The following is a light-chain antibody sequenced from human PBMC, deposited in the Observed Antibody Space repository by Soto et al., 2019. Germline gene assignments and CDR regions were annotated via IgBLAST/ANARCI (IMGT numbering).Light chain of an antibody. CDR2: GAS. CDR1: KSVSSY. J-gene: IGKJ5*01. V-gene: IGKV3-15*01. CDR3: QQYNNWPIT. Sequence: EIMLTQSPATLSLSHGERATLSSRSGKSVSSYWAWCRQKPGQAPRLLIYGASTRATGIPARFSGSGSGTEFTLTISSLQSEDFEVYYCQQYNNWPITFGQGTRLEIK.